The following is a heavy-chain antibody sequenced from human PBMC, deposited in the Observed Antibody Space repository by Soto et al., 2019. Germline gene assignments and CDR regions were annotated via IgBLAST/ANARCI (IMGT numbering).Heavy chain of an antibody. J-gene: IGHJ4*02. CDR1: GFTFHSYG. V-gene: IGHV3-33*01. Sequence: QVQLVESGGGVVQPGRSLRLSCATPGFTFHSYGMHWVRQAPGKGLEWVAVIWDGGKTNYNVDSVKGRFTISRDISKNTSYLQMTSLRAEDTAVYYCAVNLYSGHWAPVRDWGQGTQVTVSS. CDR3: AVNLYSGHWAPVRD. D-gene: IGHD5-12*01. CDR2: IWDGGKTN.